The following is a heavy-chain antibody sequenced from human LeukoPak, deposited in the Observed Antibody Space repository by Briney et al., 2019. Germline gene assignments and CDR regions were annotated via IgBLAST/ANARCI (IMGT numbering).Heavy chain of an antibody. CDR1: GYTFTSYG. CDR3: ARAPRTGGSYYFAY. D-gene: IGHD1-26*01. Sequence: GSVKVSCKASGYTFTSYGISWVRQAAGQGLVWMGWISAYNGNTNYAQKLQGRVTMTTDTSTSTAYMELRSLRSDDTAVYYCARAPRTGGSYYFAYWGQGTLVTVSS. J-gene: IGHJ4*02. CDR2: ISAYNGNT. V-gene: IGHV1-18*01.